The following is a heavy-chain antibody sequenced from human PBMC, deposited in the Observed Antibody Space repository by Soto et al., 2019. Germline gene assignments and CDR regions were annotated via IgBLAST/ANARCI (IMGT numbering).Heavy chain of an antibody. V-gene: IGHV3-48*01. D-gene: IGHD3-16*02. CDR2: ISSSSSTI. CDR1: GFTFSSYS. J-gene: IGHJ3*02. CDR3: ARDSGSYRLDAFDI. Sequence: PGGSLRLSCAASGFTFSSYSMNWVRQAPGKGLEWVSYISSSSSTIYYADSVKGRFTISRDNAKNSLYLQMNSLRAEDTAVYYCARDSGSYRLDAFDIWGQGTMVTVSS.